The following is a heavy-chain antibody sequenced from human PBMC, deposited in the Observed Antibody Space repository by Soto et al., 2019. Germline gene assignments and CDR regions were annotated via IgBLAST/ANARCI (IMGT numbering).Heavy chain of an antibody. Sequence: ASVEVSCKDSGYTFNSYGITWVRQAPGQGLEWMGWISAYNGNTNYAQKLQGRVTVTTDTSTSTAYMELRSLRSDDTAVYYCARGCKPEIAAAGRVSFDPWGQGTLVTVSS. CDR3: ARGCKPEIAAAGRVSFDP. CDR2: ISAYNGNT. CDR1: GYTFNSYG. V-gene: IGHV1-18*01. D-gene: IGHD6-13*01. J-gene: IGHJ5*02.